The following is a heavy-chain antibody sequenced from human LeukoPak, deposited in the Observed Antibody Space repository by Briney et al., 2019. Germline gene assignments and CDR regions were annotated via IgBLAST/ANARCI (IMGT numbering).Heavy chain of an antibody. CDR3: ARENWTFDY. CDR1: GFTFSSYG. V-gene: IGHV3-30*03. D-gene: IGHD1-1*01. CDR2: ISYDGSNK. Sequence: GGSLRLSCAASGFTFSSYGMHWVRQAPGKGLEWVAVISYDGSNKYYADSVKGRFTISRDNSKNTLYLQMNSLRAEDTAVYYCARENWTFDYWGQGTLVTVSS. J-gene: IGHJ4*02.